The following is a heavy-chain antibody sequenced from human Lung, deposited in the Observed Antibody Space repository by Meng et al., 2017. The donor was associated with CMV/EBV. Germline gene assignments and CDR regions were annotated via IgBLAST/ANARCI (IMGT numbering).Heavy chain of an antibody. Sequence: GEXXKISCVVSGFSVRNNYMNWVRQAPGKGLEWVSIIYSGGSISYADPVKGRFTISRDNSKNTLYLQMNNLRAEDTAVYYCARDLRRYFDYWGQGT. CDR1: GFSVRNNY. V-gene: IGHV3-53*01. CDR3: ARDLRRYFDY. J-gene: IGHJ4*02. CDR2: IYSGGSI.